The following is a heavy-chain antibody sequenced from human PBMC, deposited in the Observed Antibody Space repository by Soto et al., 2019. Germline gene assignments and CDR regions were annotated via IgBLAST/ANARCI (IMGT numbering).Heavy chain of an antibody. CDR2: IKKDGSEK. Sequence: GGSLRLSCAASGFSFSSYWMTWVRQAPGKGLEWVANIKKDGSEKYYADSVKGRFTISRDNSKNTLYLQMNSLRAEDTAVYYCANMNYGAHDYWGQGTLVTVSS. CDR3: ANMNYGAHDY. J-gene: IGHJ4*02. V-gene: IGHV3-7*01. D-gene: IGHD4-17*01. CDR1: GFSFSSYW.